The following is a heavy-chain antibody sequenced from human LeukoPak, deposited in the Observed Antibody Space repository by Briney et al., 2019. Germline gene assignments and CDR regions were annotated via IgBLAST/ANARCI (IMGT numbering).Heavy chain of an antibody. V-gene: IGHV3-23*01. CDR2: MSGSGGST. CDR3: AKRYCSGGSCYSGLDF. J-gene: IGHJ4*02. Sequence: GGSLRLSCITSGFTFTSHGMSWVRQAPGKGLEWVSAMSGSGGSTYYADSVKGRFTISRDISKNTLYLQMNSLRAEDTALYYCAKRYCSGGSCYSGLDFWGQGTLVTVSS. CDR1: GFTFTSHG. D-gene: IGHD2-15*01.